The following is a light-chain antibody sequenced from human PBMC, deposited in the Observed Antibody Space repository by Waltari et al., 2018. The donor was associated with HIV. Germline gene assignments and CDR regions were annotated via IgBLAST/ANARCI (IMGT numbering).Light chain of an antibody. Sequence: DTQMTQSQSSLSASVADRVTITCQASQDISNSLNWYQQTPGKAPKLLIYDASNLDTGVPSRFSGSVYGTDFIFSISSLQPEDIATYYCQQYDNVLFTFGPGTKVDIK. V-gene: IGKV1-33*01. CDR1: QDISNS. J-gene: IGKJ3*01. CDR3: QQYDNVLFT. CDR2: DAS.